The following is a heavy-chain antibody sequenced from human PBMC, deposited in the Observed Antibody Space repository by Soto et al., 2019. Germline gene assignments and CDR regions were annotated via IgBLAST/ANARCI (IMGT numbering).Heavy chain of an antibody. CDR1: GGSINSYY. CDR2: ISSGGSA. D-gene: IGHD2-8*01. J-gene: IGHJ5*01. Sequence: PSETLSLTCNVSGGSINSYYWSWIRQPAGKGLEWIGRISSGGSAIYNPSLKSRVTTSVDTSKNQFSLRLTSVTAADTAVYFCARDAYPNWFDFWGQGTLVTVSS. CDR3: ARDAYPNWFDF. V-gene: IGHV4-4*07.